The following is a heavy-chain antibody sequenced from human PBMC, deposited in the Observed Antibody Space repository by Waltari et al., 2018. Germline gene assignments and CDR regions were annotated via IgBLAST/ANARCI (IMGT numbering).Heavy chain of an antibody. V-gene: IGHV3-23*01. Sequence: EVLLLESGGGLVQPGGSLRLSCASSGFRFSSYVMSWVRQPQGKGLEWVSGISGSGDDTYYADSVKGRFTVSRDNSKNTLYLQMPSLRVADTAVYYCAKGTAHYGMDVWGQGTTVTVSS. CDR3: AKGTAHYGMDV. CDR1: GFRFSSYV. J-gene: IGHJ6*02. D-gene: IGHD2-8*02. CDR2: ISGSGDDT.